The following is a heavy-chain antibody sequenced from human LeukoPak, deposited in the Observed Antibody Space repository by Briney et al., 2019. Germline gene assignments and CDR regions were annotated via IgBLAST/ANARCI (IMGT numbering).Heavy chain of an antibody. V-gene: IGHV3-23*01. J-gene: IGHJ3*02. CDR2: ISGSGGST. CDR1: GFTFSSYS. CDR3: AKDPNGDYIGTLEM. Sequence: GGSLRLSCAASGFTFSSYSMNWVRQAPGRGLEWVSSISGSGGSTQYAASVQGRFTISRDNSKNTLYLQMNSLRAEDTAIHYCAKDPNGDYIGTLEMWGQGTMVTVSS. D-gene: IGHD4-17*01.